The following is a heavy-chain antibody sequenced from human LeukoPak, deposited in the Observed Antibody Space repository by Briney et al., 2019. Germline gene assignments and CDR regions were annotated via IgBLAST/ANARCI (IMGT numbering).Heavy chain of an antibody. CDR3: ASSLGGYDPFDY. CDR1: NDSISSNKW. Sequence: SETLSLTCAVSNDSISSNKWWSWVRQSPGKGLEWIGEIYPGGSPNYNPSLKSRVTISVDTSKNQFSLKLSSVTAADTAVYYCASSLGGYDPFDYWGQGTLVTVSS. CDR2: IYPGGSP. J-gene: IGHJ4*02. D-gene: IGHD5-12*01. V-gene: IGHV4-4*02.